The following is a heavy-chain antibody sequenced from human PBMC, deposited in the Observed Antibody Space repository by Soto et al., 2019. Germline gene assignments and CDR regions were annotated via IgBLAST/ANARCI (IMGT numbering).Heavy chain of an antibody. V-gene: IGHV1-3*01. CDR3: SRAARARGSGYEFDY. J-gene: IGHJ4*02. CDR2: INAGNGNT. D-gene: IGHD3-3*01. CDR1: GYTFTSYA. Sequence: GASVKVSCKASGYTFTSYAMHWVRQAPGQRLEWMGWINAGNGNTKYSQKFQGRVTITRDTSASTAYMELSSLRSEDTGVYYCSRAARARGSGYEFDYWGQGTRVTVSS.